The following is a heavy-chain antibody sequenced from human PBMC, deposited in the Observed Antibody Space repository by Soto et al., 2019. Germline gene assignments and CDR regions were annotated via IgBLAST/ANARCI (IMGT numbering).Heavy chain of an antibody. CDR1: GGTFSTYS. Sequence: HVQLVQSGAEVKTPESSVKVSCKAPGGTFSTYSISWVRQAPGQGLEWMGGIIPMFGTANYAQRFQDIVTITADESTNTVYMELSSLRSEDTAVYFCASGIQLWLRRINNGYSGWGQGTLVTVSS. CDR3: ASGIQLWLRRINNGYSG. V-gene: IGHV1-69*12. J-gene: IGHJ4*02. D-gene: IGHD5-18*01. CDR2: IIPMFGTA.